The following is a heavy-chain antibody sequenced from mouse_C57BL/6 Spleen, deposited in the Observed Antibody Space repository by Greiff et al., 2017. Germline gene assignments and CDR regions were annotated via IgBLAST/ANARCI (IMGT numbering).Heavy chain of an antibody. V-gene: IGHV10-1*01. CDR3: VRQEGNYFDY. CDR2: IRSKSNNYAT. Sequence: VQLKESGGGLVQPKGSLKLSCAASGFSFNTYAMNWVRQAPGKGLEWVARIRSKSNNYATYYADSVKDRFTISRDDSESMLYLQMNNLKTEDTAVYYCVRQEGNYFDYWGQGTTLPVSS. J-gene: IGHJ2*01. CDR1: GFSFNTYA.